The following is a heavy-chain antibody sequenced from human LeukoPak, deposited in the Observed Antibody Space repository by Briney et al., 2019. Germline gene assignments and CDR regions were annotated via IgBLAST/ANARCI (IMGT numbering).Heavy chain of an antibody. D-gene: IGHD5-18*01. CDR2: IYSGGTT. CDR3: VYGYTLDF. CDR1: GFSVSSTY. Sequence: GGSLRLSCAASGFSVSSTYMNWVRQAPGKGLEWVSVIYSGGTTNYADSVKGRFTISRDNSKNTLHLQMNSLRAEDTAVYYCVYGYTLDFWGQGTLVTVSS. V-gene: IGHV3-53*01. J-gene: IGHJ4*02.